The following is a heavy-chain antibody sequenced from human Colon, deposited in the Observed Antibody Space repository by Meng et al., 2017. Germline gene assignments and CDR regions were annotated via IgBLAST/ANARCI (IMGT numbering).Heavy chain of an antibody. Sequence: GESLKISCAASGFTFSGYWMLWVRQAPGKWLVWVSRINVDGTITDYADSVKGRFTISRDNTKNTVYLQMNSLRAEDTAVYYCARDHWGSGYYWGQGTLVTVSS. CDR3: ARDHWGSGYY. V-gene: IGHV3-74*01. CDR2: INVDGTIT. CDR1: GFTFSGYW. D-gene: IGHD7-27*01. J-gene: IGHJ4*02.